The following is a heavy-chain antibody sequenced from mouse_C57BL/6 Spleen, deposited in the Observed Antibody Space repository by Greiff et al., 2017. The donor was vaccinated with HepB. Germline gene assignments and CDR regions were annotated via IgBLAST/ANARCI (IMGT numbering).Heavy chain of an antibody. CDR3: ARRLRHEEFDD. CDR1: GYTFTSYT. V-gene: IGHV1-4*01. J-gene: IGHJ2*01. D-gene: IGHD3-2*01. CDR2: INPSSGYT. Sequence: QVQLQQSGAELVRPGASVKMSCKASGYTFTSYTMHWVKQRPGQGLEWIGYINPSSGYTKYNEKFKDKATLTADKSSSTAYMQLSSLTSEDSAVYDCARRLRHEEFDDWGQGTTLTVSS.